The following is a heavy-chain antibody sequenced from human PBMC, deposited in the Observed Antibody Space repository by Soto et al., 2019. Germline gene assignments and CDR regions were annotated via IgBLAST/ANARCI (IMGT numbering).Heavy chain of an antibody. CDR3: VRVKETSGWGAFDY. CDR2: INGDGSVT. CDR1: GFTFSGFW. J-gene: IGHJ4*02. Sequence: EVQLVESGGGLVQPGGSLRLSCTASGFTFSGFWMHWVRQAPGKGLVWVSSINGDGSVTNYADSVKGRFTISRDNAKNTLDLQMNSLRVEDTAVYYWVRVKETSGWGAFDYLGQGTPVTVSS. V-gene: IGHV3-74*01. D-gene: IGHD6-19*01.